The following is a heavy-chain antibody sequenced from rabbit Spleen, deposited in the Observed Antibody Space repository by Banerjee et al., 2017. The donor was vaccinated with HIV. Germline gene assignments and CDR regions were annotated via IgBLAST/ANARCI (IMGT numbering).Heavy chain of an antibody. CDR2: INIVTGKA. CDR1: GVSLNDKDV. V-gene: IGHV1S45*01. Sequence: EQLEESGGGLVKPEGSLTLTCKASGVSLNDKDVMCWVRQAPGKGLEWIACINIVTGKAVYASWAKGRFTMSKTSSNTVTLQMTSLTAADTATYFCARDLVAVIGWNFNLWGPGTLVTVS. CDR3: ARDLVAVIGWNFNL. D-gene: IGHD1-1*01. J-gene: IGHJ4*01.